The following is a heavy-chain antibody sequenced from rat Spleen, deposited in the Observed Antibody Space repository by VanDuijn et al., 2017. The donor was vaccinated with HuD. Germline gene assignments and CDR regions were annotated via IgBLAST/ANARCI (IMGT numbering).Heavy chain of an antibody. J-gene: IGHJ2*01. D-gene: IGHD4-3*01. CDR1: GFTFSNYY. CDR3: TLGVR. Sequence: EVQLVESGGGLVQPGRSLKLSCAASGFTFSNYYMAWVRQAQTKGLEWVAYISNDGSNTYYRDSVKGRFTISRDNAKSTLYLQMDSLRSEDTATYYCTLGVRWGQGVMVTVSS. V-gene: IGHV5-27*01. CDR2: ISNDGSNT.